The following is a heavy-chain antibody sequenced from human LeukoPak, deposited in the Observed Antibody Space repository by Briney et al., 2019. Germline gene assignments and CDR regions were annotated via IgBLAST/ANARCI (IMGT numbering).Heavy chain of an antibody. CDR1: GGTXSSYA. D-gene: IGHD6-19*01. CDR3: VGSSGWYSHYFDY. CDR2: IIPILGIA. J-gene: IGHJ4*02. V-gene: IGHV1-69*04. Sequence: SVKVSCKASGGTXSSYAISWVRQAPGQGLEWMGRIIPILGIASYAQKFQGRVTITTDKSTSTAYMEVSSLRSEDTAVYYCVGSSGWYSHYFDYWGQGTLVTVSS.